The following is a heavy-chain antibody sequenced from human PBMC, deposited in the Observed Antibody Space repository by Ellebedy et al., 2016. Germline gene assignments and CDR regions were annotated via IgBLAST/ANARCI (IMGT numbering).Heavy chain of an antibody. CDR1: GGTFNNYA. V-gene: IGHV1-69*04. CDR3: ARDGIRFLEWVYKYGMDV. CDR2: IIPILGIT. J-gene: IGHJ6*02. D-gene: IGHD3-3*01. Sequence: ASVKVSCKASGGTFNNYAISWVRQAPGQGLEWMGRIIPILGITNYAQNFQGRVTITADKSTSTVYMELSSLTSEDTVVYYCARDGIRFLEWVYKYGMDVWGQGTTVTVSS.